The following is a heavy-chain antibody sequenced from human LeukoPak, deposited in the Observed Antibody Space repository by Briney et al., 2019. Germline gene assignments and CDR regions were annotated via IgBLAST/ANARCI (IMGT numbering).Heavy chain of an antibody. CDR2: IDPSDSYT. J-gene: IGHJ6*02. V-gene: IGHV5-10-1*01. CDR3: ARLCPRYGCGMDV. D-gene: IGHD5-18*01. Sequence: GESLKISCKGSRYSFTNYWIIWVRQMPGKGLEWMGRIDPSDSYTNYSPSFQGHVTISADKSISTAYLQWSGLKASDTAMYYCARLCPRYGCGMDVWGQGTSVTVSS. CDR1: RYSFTNYW.